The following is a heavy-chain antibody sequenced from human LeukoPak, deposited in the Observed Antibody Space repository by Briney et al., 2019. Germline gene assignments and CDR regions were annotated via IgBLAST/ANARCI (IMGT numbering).Heavy chain of an antibody. CDR2: IKEDGSEE. CDR3: AKDGYTEWLGLYYFDY. D-gene: IGHD6-19*01. V-gene: IGHV3-7*03. CDR1: GFMFNTYW. Sequence: PGGSLRLSCAASGFMFNTYWMSWVRQAPGKGLEWVANIKEDGSEEYNADSVKGRFTISRDNAKTSLYLEMNSLRAEDTAVYYCAKDGYTEWLGLYYFDYWGQGTLVTVSS. J-gene: IGHJ4*02.